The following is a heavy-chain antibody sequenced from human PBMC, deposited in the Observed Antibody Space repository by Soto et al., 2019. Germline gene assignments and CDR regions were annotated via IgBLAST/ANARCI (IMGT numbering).Heavy chain of an antibody. Sequence: TSETLSLTCAVSGGSISSGGSSWSWIRQPPGKGLEWIGYIYHSGSTYYNPSLKSRVSLSVDTSTNHPSLHLSSVTAADTAVYYCERQLRVGAGTALDIWGQGTTVPVS. D-gene: IGHD1-26*01. V-gene: IGHV4-30-2*01. CDR1: GGSISSGGSS. CDR2: IYHSGST. J-gene: IGHJ3*02. CDR3: ERQLRVGAGTALDI.